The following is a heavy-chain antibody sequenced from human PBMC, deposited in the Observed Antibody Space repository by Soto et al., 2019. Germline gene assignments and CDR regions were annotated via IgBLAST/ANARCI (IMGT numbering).Heavy chain of an antibody. D-gene: IGHD1-26*01. V-gene: IGHV5-51*01. J-gene: IGHJ6*02. Sequence: GESLKISCMGSGYSFGTYWIAWVRQMPGKGLECMGIFYPGDSETTYSPSFQGQVTFSADKSISTAYLQWGSLKASDTAMYYCARAGKGGSHFYGMDVWGQGTTVTVSS. CDR3: ARAGKGGSHFYGMDV. CDR1: GYSFGTYW. CDR2: FYPGDSET.